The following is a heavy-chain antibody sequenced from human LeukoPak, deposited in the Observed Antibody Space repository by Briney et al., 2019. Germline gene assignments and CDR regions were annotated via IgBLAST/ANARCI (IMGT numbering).Heavy chain of an antibody. CDR2: INPAGNYA. J-gene: IGHJ5*01. Sequence: PGGSLRLSCAASGFTFSNYWIHWVRHAPGKGLMWVSRINPAGNYANYADSVKGRFTISRDNAKNTVYLQMNSLRAEDTALFYCVRDWDHYDFDSWGQGTLVTVS. V-gene: IGHV3-74*01. CDR3: VRDWDHYDFDS. D-gene: IGHD3-3*01. CDR1: GFTFSNYW.